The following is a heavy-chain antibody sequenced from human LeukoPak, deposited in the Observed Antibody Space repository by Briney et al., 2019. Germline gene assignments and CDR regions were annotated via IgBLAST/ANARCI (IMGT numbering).Heavy chain of an antibody. J-gene: IGHJ4*02. CDR1: GFTFNNYG. CDR3: AGAVASVAIFPDY. Sequence: GGSLRLSCAGSGFTFNNYGMSWVRQAPGKGLEWVSAIEGSGGTTYFAASVKGRFTISRDNSKNTVYLQVNGLTVDDTAVYYCAGAVASVAIFPDYWGQGTLVTVSS. D-gene: IGHD5-12*01. CDR2: IEGSGGTT. V-gene: IGHV3-23*01.